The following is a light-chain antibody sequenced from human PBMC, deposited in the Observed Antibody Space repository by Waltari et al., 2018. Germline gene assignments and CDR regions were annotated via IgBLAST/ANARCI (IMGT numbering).Light chain of an antibody. V-gene: IGKV1-39*01. J-gene: IGKJ3*01. Sequence: EIQMTQSPSPLSASVGDRVTITCRANQTISSYFNWYQQQPGKAPRLLIYATSSLQSGVPSRFSGSRSGTDFTLTISSLHPEDFATYYCQQSYSSPPFTFGPGTKV. CDR1: QTISSY. CDR3: QQSYSSPPFT. CDR2: ATS.